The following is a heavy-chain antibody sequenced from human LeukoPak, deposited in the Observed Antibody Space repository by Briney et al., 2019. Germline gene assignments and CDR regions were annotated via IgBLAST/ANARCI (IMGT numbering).Heavy chain of an antibody. CDR3: ARELYEGSSWFRSDYYYYYMDV. CDR2: TIPIFGTA. D-gene: IGHD6-13*01. V-gene: IGHV1-69*06. Sequence: SVKVSCKAYGGTFSSYAISWVQPPPGQGLEWMGGTIPIFGTATYAQKFQGRVTITADKSTSTAYMELSSLRSEGAAVYYCARELYEGSSWFRSDYYYYYMDVWGKGTTVTISS. J-gene: IGHJ6*03. CDR1: GGTFSSYA.